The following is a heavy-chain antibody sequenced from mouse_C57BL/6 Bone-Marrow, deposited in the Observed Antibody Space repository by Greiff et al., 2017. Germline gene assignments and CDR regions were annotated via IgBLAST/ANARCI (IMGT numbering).Heavy chain of an antibody. CDR3: ASRGRGAWFAY. D-gene: IGHD4-1*01. CDR2: INPSCGYT. CDR1: GYTFTSYT. Sequence: QVHVKQSGAELARPGASVKMSCKASGYTFTSYTMHWVKQRPGQGLEWIGYINPSCGYTKYNPKFQGKATLTADTSSSTAYMQLSSLTSEDAAVYYSASRGRGAWFAYWGKGTLVTVSA. V-gene: IGHV1-4*01. J-gene: IGHJ3*01.